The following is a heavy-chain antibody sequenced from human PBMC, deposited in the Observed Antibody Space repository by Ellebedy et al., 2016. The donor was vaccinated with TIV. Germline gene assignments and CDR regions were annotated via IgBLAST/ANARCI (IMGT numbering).Heavy chain of an antibody. J-gene: IGHJ4*02. CDR1: GFRFNDYA. CDR3: ARGVRLAVEYSYGLFDF. CDR2: ISSSGVST. V-gene: IGHV3-23*01. Sequence: GESLKISCAASGFRFNDYAMSWVRQAPGKGLEWLSSISSSGVSTLYADSVKGRFTTSRDNSKNKLLLQMNSLSPEDTAVYYCARGVRLAVEYSYGLFDFWGQGTLVTVSS. D-gene: IGHD5-18*01.